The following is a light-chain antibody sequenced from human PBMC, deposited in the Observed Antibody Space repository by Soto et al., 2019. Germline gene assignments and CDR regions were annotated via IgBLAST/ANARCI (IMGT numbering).Light chain of an antibody. J-gene: IGKJ4*01. CDR1: QDINSY. CDR3: RQINIYPLL. V-gene: IGKV1D-16*01. CDR2: AAS. Sequence: DVQMTQSPSSLSASVGDRVTITCRASQDINSYLAWYQQKPGNAPKSLIYAASSLHTGLPSRFSSSESRTHFTLTISNLQPEDCATYYCRQINIYPLLFGGGTKVEIK.